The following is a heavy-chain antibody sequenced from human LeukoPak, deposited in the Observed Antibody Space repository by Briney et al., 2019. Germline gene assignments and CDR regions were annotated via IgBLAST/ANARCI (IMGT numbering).Heavy chain of an antibody. Sequence: PGGSLRLSCAASGFTVSSNYMSWVRQAPGKGLEWVSVIYGGGNIYYADSVKDRFTISRDNSKNTLYLQMNSLRAEDTAVYYCARGAGYNYPYYFDYWGQGTLVTVSS. CDR3: ARGAGYNYPYYFDY. CDR2: IYGGGNI. V-gene: IGHV3-53*01. CDR1: GFTVSSNY. J-gene: IGHJ4*02. D-gene: IGHD5-24*01.